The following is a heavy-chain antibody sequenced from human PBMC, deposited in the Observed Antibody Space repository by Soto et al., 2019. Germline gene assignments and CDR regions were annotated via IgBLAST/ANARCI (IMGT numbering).Heavy chain of an antibody. CDR3: ARGTYRFDY. V-gene: IGHV4-59*01. D-gene: IGHD3-10*01. J-gene: IGHJ4*02. CDR2: IYNSGST. Sequence: SETLSLTCTVSGGSISSYYWSWIRQPPGKGLEWIGYIYNSGSTNYNPSLKSRVTISIDTSKNQFSLKLSSVTAADTAVYYCARGTYRFDYWGQGTLVTVS. CDR1: GGSISSYY.